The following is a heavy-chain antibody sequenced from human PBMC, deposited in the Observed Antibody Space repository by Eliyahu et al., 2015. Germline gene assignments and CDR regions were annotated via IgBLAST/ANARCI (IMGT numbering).Heavy chain of an antibody. CDR3: ARVKGGYYYGWFDP. D-gene: IGHD3-22*01. V-gene: IGHV4-31*03. J-gene: IGHJ5*02. CDR1: GGSIXXGGYY. CDR2: IYYSGST. Sequence: QVQLQESGPGLVKPSQTLSLTCTVXGGSIXXGGYYWSWIRQHPGKGLEWIGYIYYSGSTYYNPSLKSRVTISVDTSKNQFSLKLSSVTAADTAVYYCARVKGGYYYGWFDPWGQGTLVTVSS.